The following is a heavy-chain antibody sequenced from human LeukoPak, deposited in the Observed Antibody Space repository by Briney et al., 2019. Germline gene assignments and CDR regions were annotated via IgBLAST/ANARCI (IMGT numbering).Heavy chain of an antibody. V-gene: IGHV4-59*11. CDR3: ARDLGGWRIYFDY. CDR2: IYYSGST. Sequence: PSETLSLTCTVSGGSISSHYWSWIRQPPGKGLEWIGYIYYSGSTNYNPSLTSRVTISVDTSKNQFSLKLSSVTAADTAVYYCARDLGGWRIYFDYWGQGTLVTVSS. J-gene: IGHJ4*02. CDR1: GGSISSHY. D-gene: IGHD6-19*01.